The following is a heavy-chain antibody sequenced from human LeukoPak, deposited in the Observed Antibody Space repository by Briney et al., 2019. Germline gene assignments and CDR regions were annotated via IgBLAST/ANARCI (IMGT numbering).Heavy chain of an antibody. CDR1: GGTFSSYA. CDR2: IIPIFGTA. CDR3: ARDQALGDYFDY. D-gene: IGHD1-26*01. Sequence: SVKVSCKASGGTFSSYAISWVRQAPGQGLEWMGGIIPIFGTANYAQKCQGRVTITADESTSTAYMELSSLRSEDTAVYCCARDQALGDYFDYWGQGTLVTVSS. J-gene: IGHJ4*02. V-gene: IGHV1-69*13.